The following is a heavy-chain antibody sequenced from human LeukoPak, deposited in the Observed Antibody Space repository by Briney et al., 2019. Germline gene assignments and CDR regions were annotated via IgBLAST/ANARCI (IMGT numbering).Heavy chain of an antibody. Sequence: PGGSLRLSCVASGFTFSSYDMNWVRQAPGKGPEWVSSISSTSNYINYADSVKGRFTISRDNAKSSLYLQMNSLRVDDTAVYYCARTVFGAYNWFDPWGQGALVTVSS. CDR1: GFTFSSYD. J-gene: IGHJ5*02. CDR2: ISSTSNYI. D-gene: IGHD3-3*01. V-gene: IGHV3-21*01. CDR3: ARTVFGAYNWFDP.